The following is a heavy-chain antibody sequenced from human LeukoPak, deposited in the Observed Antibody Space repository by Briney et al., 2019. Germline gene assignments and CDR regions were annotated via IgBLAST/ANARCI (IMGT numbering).Heavy chain of an antibody. CDR2: IYYSGST. CDR1: GGSISSYY. J-gene: IGHJ4*02. CDR3: ARYSTIFGVVGYYFDY. Sequence: SETLSLTCTVSGGSISSYYWSWIRQPPGKGLEWIGYIYYSGSTNYNPSLKNRVTISVDTSKNQFSLKLSSVTAADTAVYYCARYSTIFGVVGYYFDYWGQGTLVTVSS. D-gene: IGHD3-3*01. V-gene: IGHV4-59*01.